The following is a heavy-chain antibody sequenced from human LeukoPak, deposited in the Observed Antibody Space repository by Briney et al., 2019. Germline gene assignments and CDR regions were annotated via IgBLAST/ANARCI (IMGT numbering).Heavy chain of an antibody. CDR2: IKQDGSET. D-gene: IGHD6-19*01. J-gene: IGHJ4*02. CDR1: RFTLGNYW. Sequence: GGSLKLSCAASRFTLGNYWISWVRQAPGKGLEWVANIKQDGSETYYVDSVKGRFTISRDNAKNSLSLQMNSLRAEDTAVYYCARQRGSGCLDYWGQGTLVTVSS. V-gene: IGHV3-7*01. CDR3: ARQRGSGCLDY.